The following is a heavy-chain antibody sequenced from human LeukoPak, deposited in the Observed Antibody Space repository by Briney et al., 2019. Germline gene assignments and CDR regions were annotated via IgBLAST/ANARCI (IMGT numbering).Heavy chain of an antibody. D-gene: IGHD3-22*01. CDR2: IYYSGST. CDR1: GGSISSGGYY. CDR3: ARVYYDSRVVDY. Sequence: SETLSLTCTVSGGSISSGGYYWSWLRQHPGKGLEWIGYIYYSGSTYYNPSLKSRVTISVDTSKNQFSLKLSSVTAADTAVYYCARVYYDSRVVDYWGQGTLVTVSS. J-gene: IGHJ4*02. V-gene: IGHV4-31*03.